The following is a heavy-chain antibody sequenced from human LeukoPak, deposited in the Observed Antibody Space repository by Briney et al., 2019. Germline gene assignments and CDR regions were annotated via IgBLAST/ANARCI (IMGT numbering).Heavy chain of an antibody. J-gene: IGHJ4*02. CDR3: ARDTSEGATFDY. Sequence: ASVKVSCKASGYTFTSYYMNWVRQAPGQGLEWMGIINHSGGSTSYAQKFQGRVTMTRDTSTSTVYMELSSLRSEDTAVYYCARDTSEGATFDYWGQGTLVTVSS. D-gene: IGHD1-26*01. CDR2: INHSGGST. CDR1: GYTFTSYY. V-gene: IGHV1-46*01.